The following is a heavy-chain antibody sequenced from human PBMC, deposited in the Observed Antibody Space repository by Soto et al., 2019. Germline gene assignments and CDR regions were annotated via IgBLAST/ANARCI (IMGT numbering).Heavy chain of an antibody. CDR2: IIPILGIA. J-gene: IGHJ5*02. V-gene: IGHV1-69*08. CDR1: GRTFSSYT. Sequence: QVQLVQSGAEVKKPGSSVKVSCKASGRTFSSYTISWVRQAPGQRLEWMGRIIPILGIANYAQKFQGRVTFTADKSTCTAYMELGSLRSQDTAVYYCARDARSSFDWFGPWGQGTLVTVSS. CDR3: ARDARSSFDWFGP.